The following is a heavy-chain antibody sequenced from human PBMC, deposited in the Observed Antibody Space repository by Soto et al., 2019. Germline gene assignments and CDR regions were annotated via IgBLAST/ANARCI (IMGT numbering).Heavy chain of an antibody. CDR1: GFTFSSYS. J-gene: IGHJ3*02. CDR2: ISSSSSYI. V-gene: IGHV3-21*01. Sequence: GGSLRLSCAASGFTFSSYSMNWVRQAPGKGLEWVSSISSSSSYIYYADSVKGRFTISRDNAKNSLYLQMNSLRAEDTAVYYCARVGPNPDEEPSAFDIWGQGTMVTVSS. D-gene: IGHD1-1*01. CDR3: ARVGPNPDEEPSAFDI.